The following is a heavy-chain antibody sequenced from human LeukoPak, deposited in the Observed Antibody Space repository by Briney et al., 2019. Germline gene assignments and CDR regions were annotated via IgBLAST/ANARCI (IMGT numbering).Heavy chain of an antibody. CDR1: GFTFSSYG. D-gene: IGHD3-22*01. Sequence: GGSLRLSCAASGFTFSSYGMHWVRQAPGKGLEWVAVIWYDGSNKYYADSVKGRFTISRDNSKNTLYLQMNSLRAEDTAVYYCARSYYDSSGYPSTFDYWGQGTLVTVSS. CDR3: ARSYYDSSGYPSTFDY. CDR2: IWYDGSNK. V-gene: IGHV3-33*01. J-gene: IGHJ4*02.